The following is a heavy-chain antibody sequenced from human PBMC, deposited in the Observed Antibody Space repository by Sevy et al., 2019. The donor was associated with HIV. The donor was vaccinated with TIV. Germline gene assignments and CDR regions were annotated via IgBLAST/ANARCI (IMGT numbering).Heavy chain of an antibody. J-gene: IGHJ6*02. V-gene: IGHV3-7*01. CDR3: ARDNATVSRRGLRYYYYGTDV. D-gene: IGHD2-2*01. CDR1: GFTFSTYW. CDR2: INEDGTEK. Sequence: GGSLRLSCAASGFTFSTYWMSWFRQAPGKGLEWVANINEDGTEKFYVDSVKGRFTMSRDNAKNSLYLQMNSLRAGDAAVYECARDNATVSRRGLRYYYYGTDVWGQGTTVTVSS.